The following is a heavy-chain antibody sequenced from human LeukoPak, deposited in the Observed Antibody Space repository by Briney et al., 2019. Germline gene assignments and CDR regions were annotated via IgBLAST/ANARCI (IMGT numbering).Heavy chain of an antibody. Sequence: GGSLRLPCAASGFTFSSYWMSWVRQAPGKGLEWVANIKQDGSEKYYVDSVKGRFTISRDNAKNSLYLQMNSLRAEDTAVYYCARSPVLYYDFWSGYYNGGFDYWGQGTLVTVSS. V-gene: IGHV3-7*03. CDR3: ARSPVLYYDFWSGYYNGGFDY. D-gene: IGHD3-3*01. CDR1: GFTFSSYW. CDR2: IKQDGSEK. J-gene: IGHJ4*02.